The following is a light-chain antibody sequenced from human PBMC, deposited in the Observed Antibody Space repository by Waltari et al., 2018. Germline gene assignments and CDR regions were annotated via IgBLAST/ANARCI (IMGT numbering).Light chain of an antibody. CDR1: QSLLHTDGKTY. CDR2: EVS. V-gene: IGKV2-29*02. CDR3: MQGIHLIS. J-gene: IGKJ5*01. Sequence: SQSLLHTDGKTYLHWYLQKPGQPPQLLMYEVSRRFTGVPERFSGSGSGTDFTLMIRRVEADDVGIYYCMQGIHLISFGQGTRLEIK.